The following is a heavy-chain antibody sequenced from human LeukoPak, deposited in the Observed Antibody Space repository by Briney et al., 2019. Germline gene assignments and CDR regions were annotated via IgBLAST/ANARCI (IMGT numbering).Heavy chain of an antibody. V-gene: IGHV1-2*02. CDR1: GYTFTGYY. J-gene: IGHJ5*02. Sequence: ASVKVSCKAPGYTFTGYYIHWVRQAPAQGLEWVGWINPNSGGTNYAQKFQGRVTMTRDTSISTVYVEVSRLRSDDTAVYYCARDPHYSGYDSENWFDPWGQGTLVIVSS. CDR3: ARDPHYSGYDSENWFDP. CDR2: INPNSGGT. D-gene: IGHD5-12*01.